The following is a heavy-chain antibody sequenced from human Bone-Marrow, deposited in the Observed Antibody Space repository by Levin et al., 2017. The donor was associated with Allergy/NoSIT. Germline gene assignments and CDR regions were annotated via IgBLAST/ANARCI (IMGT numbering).Heavy chain of an antibody. CDR2: ISNDGSNK. D-gene: IGHD3-16*01. J-gene: IGHJ4*02. CDR3: AKERFLLDY. V-gene: IGHV3-30*18. Sequence: GGSLRLSCAASGFIFSSDGMDWVRQAPGKGLEWVALISNDGSNKFYADPVKGRFTISRDNTKNTLYLQMNNLRPNDTAVYYCAKERFLLDYWGQGTLVTVSS. CDR1: GFIFSSDG.